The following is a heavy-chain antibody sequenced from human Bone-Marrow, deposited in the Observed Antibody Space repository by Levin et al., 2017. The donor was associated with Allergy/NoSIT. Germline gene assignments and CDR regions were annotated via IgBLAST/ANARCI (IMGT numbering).Heavy chain of an antibody. J-gene: IGHJ5*02. D-gene: IGHD1-20*01. CDR1: GGSITSSSNY. CDR2: IYYNGSA. V-gene: IGHV4-39*01. CDR3: ARSSMTGVKGRGWFDP. Sequence: SQTLSLTCTVSGGSITSSSNYWGWIRQPPGKGLEWIGSIYYNGSAYYNPSLVSRVTISVDTSKMQFSLRLSSVTAADTAVYYCARSSMTGVKGRGWFDPWGQGTLVTVSS.